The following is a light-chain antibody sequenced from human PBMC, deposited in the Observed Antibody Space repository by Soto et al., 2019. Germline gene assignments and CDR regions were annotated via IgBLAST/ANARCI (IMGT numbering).Light chain of an antibody. J-gene: IGKJ1*01. V-gene: IGKV1-39*01. CDR3: QHYNSYSSWT. CDR2: AAS. Sequence: DIQMTQSPSSLSASVGDRVTITCRASQSISSYLNWYQQKPGRVPKLLIYAASNLQTGVPSRFSGSGSGTEFTLTISSLQPNDFATYYCQHYNSYSSWTFGQGTKVDNK. CDR1: QSISSY.